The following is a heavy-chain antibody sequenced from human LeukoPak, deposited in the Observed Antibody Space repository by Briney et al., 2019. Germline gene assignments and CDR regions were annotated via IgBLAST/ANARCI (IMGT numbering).Heavy chain of an antibody. Sequence: SQTLSLTCTVSGGSISSGDYYWSWIRQPPGKGLEWIGYIYYSGSTYYNPSLKSRVTISVDRSKNQFSLKLSSVTAADTAVYYCASSSSSSRDDYWGQGTLVTVSS. CDR3: ASSSSSSRDDY. CDR1: GGSISSGDYY. CDR2: IYYSGST. J-gene: IGHJ4*02. D-gene: IGHD6-6*01. V-gene: IGHV4-30-4*01.